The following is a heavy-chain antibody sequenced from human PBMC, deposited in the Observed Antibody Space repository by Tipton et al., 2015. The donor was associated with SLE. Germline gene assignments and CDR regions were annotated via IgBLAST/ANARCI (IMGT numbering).Heavy chain of an antibody. J-gene: IGHJ5*02. CDR1: GGSISSYY. CDR3: ARQYCSGGSCYSGWFDP. V-gene: IGHV4-4*09. CDR2: IYRSGST. Sequence: TLSLTCTVSGGSISSYYWSWIRQPPGKGLEWIGYIYRSGSTYYNPSLKSRVTISVDTSKNEFSPKLSSVTAADTAVYYCARQYCSGGSCYSGWFDPWGQGILVTVSS. D-gene: IGHD2-15*01.